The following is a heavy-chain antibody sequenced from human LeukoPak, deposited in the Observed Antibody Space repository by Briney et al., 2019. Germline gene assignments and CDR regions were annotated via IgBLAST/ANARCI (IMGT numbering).Heavy chain of an antibody. V-gene: IGHV1-46*03. CDR1: GYTFTSYY. D-gene: IGHD6-19*01. Sequence: ASAKVSCKASGYTFTSYYMHWVRQAPGQGLEWMGIINPSGGSTSYAQKFQGRVTMTRDTSTSTVYMELSSLRSEDTAVYYCARSPRSSGWYGWWFDPWGQGTLATVSS. CDR3: ARSPRSSGWYGWWFDP. J-gene: IGHJ5*02. CDR2: INPSGGST.